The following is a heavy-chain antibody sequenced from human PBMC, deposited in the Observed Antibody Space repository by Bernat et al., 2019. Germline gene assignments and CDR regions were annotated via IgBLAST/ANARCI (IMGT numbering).Heavy chain of an antibody. J-gene: IGHJ3*02. D-gene: IGHD4-17*01. V-gene: IGHV4-34*01. CDR1: GGSFSGYY. CDR2: INLSGST. CDR3: ARHLQFVYYGDYRDMGAFDI. Sequence: QVQLQQWGAGLLKPSETLSLTCAVYGGSFSGYYWSWIRQPPGKGLEWLGEINLSGSTTYNPSLKIRVTISVDTSKNQFSLKLRSVTAAETAVYYCARHLQFVYYGDYRDMGAFDIWGQGTMVTVSS.